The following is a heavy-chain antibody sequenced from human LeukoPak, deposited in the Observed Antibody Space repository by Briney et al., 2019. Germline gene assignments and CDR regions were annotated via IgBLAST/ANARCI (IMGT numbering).Heavy chain of an antibody. V-gene: IGHV4-4*07. CDR1: GGATRSHY. CDR3: ARGEHSVDS. D-gene: IGHD1/OR15-1a*01. CDR2: IYSSGYT. Sequence: SETLSLTCTVSGGATRSHYWNWIRQPAGKGLEWIGRIYSSGYTNDNPSLKSRITMSVDMSKNQFSLRLNSVTAADTAVYYCARGEHSVDSWGQGMLVTVSS. J-gene: IGHJ4*02.